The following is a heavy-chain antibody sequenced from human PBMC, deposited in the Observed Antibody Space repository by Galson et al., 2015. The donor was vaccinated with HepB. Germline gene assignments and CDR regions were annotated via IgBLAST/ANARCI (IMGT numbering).Heavy chain of an antibody. CDR2: IIPVIAIV. CDR1: GGTFNTYT. D-gene: IGHD3-10*01. Sequence: SVKVSCKASGGTFNTYTVTWVRQAPGQGLEWMGEIIPVIAIVKYAQKFQGRVTITADKSTIAYMELNSLRSEDTAVYYCARISSGTYYPGYYGLDVWGQGTTVTVSS. CDR3: ARISSGTYYPGYYGLDV. V-gene: IGHV1-69*10. J-gene: IGHJ6*02.